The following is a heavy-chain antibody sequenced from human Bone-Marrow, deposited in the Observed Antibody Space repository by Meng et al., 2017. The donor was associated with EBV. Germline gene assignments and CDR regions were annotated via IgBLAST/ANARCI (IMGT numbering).Heavy chain of an antibody. D-gene: IGHD3-10*01. CDR2: LIPFLDAP. CDR3: ASEAGRGYTPDY. V-gene: IGHV1-69*01. J-gene: IGHJ4*02. Sequence: CGAVVKQPWSSVKVACKTSGGDFNSDAISWVRQAPGQGLEWMGGLIPFLDAPNYAKKFQGRVTITADESTSTHYMELSSLRSEDTAVYYCASEAGRGYTPDYWGQGTLVTVSS. CDR1: GGDFNSDA.